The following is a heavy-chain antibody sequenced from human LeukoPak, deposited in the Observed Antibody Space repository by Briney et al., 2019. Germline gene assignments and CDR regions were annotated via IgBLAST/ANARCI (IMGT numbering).Heavy chain of an antibody. D-gene: IGHD3-22*01. V-gene: IGHV4-59*08. CDR3: ARVGGYPLSAFDI. CDR2: IHYSESA. CDR1: GGSIRSYY. Sequence: NPSETLSLTCTVSGGSIRSYYWSWIRQPPGKGLEWIGYIHYSESANYNPSLKSRITISLDTSKNHFSLKLNSVTAADTAVYYCARVGGYPLSAFDIWGQGTMVTVSS. J-gene: IGHJ3*02.